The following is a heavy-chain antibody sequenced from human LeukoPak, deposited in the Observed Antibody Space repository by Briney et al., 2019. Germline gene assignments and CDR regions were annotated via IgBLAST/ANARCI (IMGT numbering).Heavy chain of an antibody. V-gene: IGHV3-23*01. CDR1: RFTFSSYA. D-gene: IGHD6-13*01. Sequence: GGSLRLSCAASRFTFSSYAMSWVRQTPGKGLEWVSTISGRGDSTYYADSVKGRFTISRDNSRNTLYLQMNTLRAEDTAVYYCAKAIAAPVWYFDLWGRGTLVTVSS. CDR2: ISGRGDST. CDR3: AKAIAAPVWYFDL. J-gene: IGHJ2*01.